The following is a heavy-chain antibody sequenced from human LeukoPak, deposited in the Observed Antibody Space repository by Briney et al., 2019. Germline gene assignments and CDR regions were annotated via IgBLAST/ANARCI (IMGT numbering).Heavy chain of an antibody. J-gene: IGHJ6*02. CDR3: ARGLGGYYYYGMDV. CDR1: GGSFSGYY. CDR2: INHSGST. D-gene: IGHD2-15*01. V-gene: IGHV4-34*01. Sequence: SETLSLTCAVYGGSFSGYYWSWLRQPPGKGLEWIGEINHSGSTNYNPSLKSRVTISVDTSKNQFSLKLSSVTAADTAVYYCARGLGGYYYYGMDVWGQGTTVTVSS.